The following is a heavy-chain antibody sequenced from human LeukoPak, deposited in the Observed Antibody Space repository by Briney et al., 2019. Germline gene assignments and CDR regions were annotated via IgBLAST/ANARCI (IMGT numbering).Heavy chain of an antibody. V-gene: IGHV4-34*01. D-gene: IGHD6-25*01. CDR1: GGSFSGYY. CDR2: INQSGST. CDR3: ATIQRDHAFDI. Sequence: SETLSLTCAVYGGSFSGYYWSWIRQPPGKGLEWIGEINQSGSTNYHPSLKSRVTISVDTSKNQFSLKLSSVTAADTAVYYCATIQRDHAFDIWGQGTMVTVPS. J-gene: IGHJ3*02.